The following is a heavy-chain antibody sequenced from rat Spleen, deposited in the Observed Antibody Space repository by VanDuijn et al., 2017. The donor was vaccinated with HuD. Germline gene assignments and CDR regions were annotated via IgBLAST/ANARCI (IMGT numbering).Heavy chain of an antibody. CDR2: ITHIGATS. D-gene: IGHD1-12*02. CDR3: ARHRDYYDGTYYFDY. V-gene: IGHV5-31*01. J-gene: IGHJ2*01. Sequence: EVQLVESGGGLVQPGSPLKLSCAASGFTFSSNWLNWIRQAPGKGLEWVATITHIGATSYYPDSVKGRFTISREDGRSTLYLQMNSLRSEDTATYYCARHRDYYDGTYYFDYWGQGVMVTVSS. CDR1: GFTFSSNW.